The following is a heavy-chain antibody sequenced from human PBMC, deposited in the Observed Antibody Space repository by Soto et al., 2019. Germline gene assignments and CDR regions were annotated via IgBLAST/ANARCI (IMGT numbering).Heavy chain of an antibody. J-gene: IGHJ6*02. Sequence: EVQLLESGGGLVQPGGSLRLSCAASGFSFSSYAMSWVRQTPGKGLEWVSTISGSGGNTYYADSVKGRLNMSRDNSKNTQYLQMNRLRAEDTAVYYCAKGGDDCSGGRCYYYYYGMDVWGQGTTVTVSS. V-gene: IGHV3-23*01. D-gene: IGHD2-15*01. CDR1: GFSFSSYA. CDR2: ISGSGGNT. CDR3: AKGGDDCSGGRCYYYYYGMDV.